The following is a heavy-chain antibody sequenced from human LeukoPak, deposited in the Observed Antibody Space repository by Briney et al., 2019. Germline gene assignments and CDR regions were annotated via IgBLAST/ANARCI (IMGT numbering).Heavy chain of an antibody. D-gene: IGHD2-15*01. CDR2: IYYSGST. V-gene: IGHV4-39*01. J-gene: IGHJ4*02. CDR3: VRHCSGGSCGRPSYYFDY. CDR1: GGSISSSSYY. Sequence: TSETLSLTCTVSGGSISSSSYYWGWIRQPPGKGLEWNGSIYYSGSTYYNPSLKSRVTISVDTSKNQFSLKLSSVTAADTAVYYCVRHCSGGSCGRPSYYFDYWGQGTLVTVSS.